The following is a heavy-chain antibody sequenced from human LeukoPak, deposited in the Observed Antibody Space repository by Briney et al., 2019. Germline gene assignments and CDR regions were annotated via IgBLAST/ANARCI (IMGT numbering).Heavy chain of an antibody. Sequence: SVKVSCKASGGTFSSYAISWVRQAPGQGLEWMGGIIPIFGTANYAQKFQGRVTITADESTSTAYMELSSLRSEDTAVYYCARKYLGYCSSTSFYGNWFDPWGQGTLVTVSS. CDR1: GGTFSSYA. J-gene: IGHJ5*02. CDR2: IIPIFGTA. CDR3: ARKYLGYCSSTSFYGNWFDP. V-gene: IGHV1-69*13. D-gene: IGHD2-2*01.